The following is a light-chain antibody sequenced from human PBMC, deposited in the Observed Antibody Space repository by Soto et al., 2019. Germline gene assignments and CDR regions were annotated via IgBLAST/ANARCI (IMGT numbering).Light chain of an antibody. CDR3: CSYAGSSTVV. V-gene: IGLV2-23*01. Sequence: QSALTQPASVSGSPGQSITISCTATSSDVGSYNLVSWYQQHPGKAPKLMIYEGSKRPSGVSNRFSGSKSGNTASLTISGLQADDEADYYCCSYAGSSTVVFGGGTKLTVL. CDR2: EGS. J-gene: IGLJ2*01. CDR1: SSDVGSYNL.